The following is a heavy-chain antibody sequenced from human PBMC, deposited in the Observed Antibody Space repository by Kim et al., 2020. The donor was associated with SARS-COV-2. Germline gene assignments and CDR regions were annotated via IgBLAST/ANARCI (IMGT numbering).Heavy chain of an antibody. CDR1: GGSISSGGYY. Sequence: SETLSLTCTVSGGSISSGGYYWSWIRQHPGKGLEWIGYIYYSGSTYYNPSLKSRVTISVDTSKNQFSLKLSSVTAADTAVYYCARCMILEGVINYYYGMDVWGQGTTVTVSS. CDR3: ARCMILEGVINYYYGMDV. CDR2: IYYSGST. J-gene: IGHJ6*02. D-gene: IGHD3-10*01. V-gene: IGHV4-31*03.